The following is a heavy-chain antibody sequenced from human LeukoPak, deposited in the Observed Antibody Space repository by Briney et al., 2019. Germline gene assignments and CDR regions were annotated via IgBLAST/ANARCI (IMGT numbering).Heavy chain of an antibody. V-gene: IGHV4-39*01. Sequence: PSETLSLTCTVSGGSISSYYWSWIRQPPGKGLEWIGSLYYSGNTYYNPSLKSRVTISVDTSKNQFSLKLSSVTAADTAVYYCARNIAVAGRGDYMDVWGKGTTVTISS. J-gene: IGHJ6*03. CDR3: ARNIAVAGRGDYMDV. CDR2: LYYSGNT. CDR1: GGSISSYY. D-gene: IGHD6-19*01.